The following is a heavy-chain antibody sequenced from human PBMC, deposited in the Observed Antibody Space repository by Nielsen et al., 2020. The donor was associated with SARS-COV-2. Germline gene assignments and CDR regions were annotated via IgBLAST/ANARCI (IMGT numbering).Heavy chain of an antibody. CDR3: ARRNILDY. D-gene: IGHD3-9*01. J-gene: IGHJ4*02. V-gene: IGHV3-74*01. CDR2: IDYEGSLT. CDR1: GFGLSNYW. Sequence: ESLKISCAASGFGLSNYWMYWVRQSPEKGLMWVAHIDYEGSLTSYAVSVKGRFTISRDNAKNIVYLQMNSLRVEDTAVYYCARRNILDYWGQGTLVTVSS.